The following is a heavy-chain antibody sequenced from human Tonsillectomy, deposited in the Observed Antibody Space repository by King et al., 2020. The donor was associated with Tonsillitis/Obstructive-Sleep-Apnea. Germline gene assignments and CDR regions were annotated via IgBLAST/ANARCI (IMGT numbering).Heavy chain of an antibody. Sequence: VQLQQWGAGLLKPSETLSLICAVYGGSFSGYYWSWIRQPPGKGLEWIGEINHSGSTNYNPSLKSRVTISVDTSKNQFSLKLSSVTAADTAVYYCARGSVLYYYMDVWGKGTTVTVSS. CDR3: ARGSVLYYYMDV. V-gene: IGHV4-34*01. CDR2: INHSGST. CDR1: GGSFSGYY. D-gene: IGHD1-1*01. J-gene: IGHJ6*03.